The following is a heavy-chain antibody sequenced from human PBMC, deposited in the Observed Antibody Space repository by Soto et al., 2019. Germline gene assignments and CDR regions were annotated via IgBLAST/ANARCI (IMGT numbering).Heavy chain of an antibody. Sequence: SETLSLTCTVSGGSISSYYWSWIRQPPGKGLEWIGYIYYSGSTNYNPSLKSRVTISVDTSMNQFSLKLSSVTAAGTAVYYCARDNNWNYYFDYWGQGTLVTVSS. D-gene: IGHD1-7*01. V-gene: IGHV4-59*01. CDR3: ARDNNWNYYFDY. J-gene: IGHJ4*02. CDR2: IYYSGST. CDR1: GGSISSYY.